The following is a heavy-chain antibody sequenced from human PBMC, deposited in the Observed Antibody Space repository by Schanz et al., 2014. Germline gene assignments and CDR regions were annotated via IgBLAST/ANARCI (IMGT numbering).Heavy chain of an antibody. CDR1: GFGFDDYA. V-gene: IGHV3-23*05. J-gene: IGHJ6*01. D-gene: IGHD1-1*01. CDR3: VKDPDKYNWNDVEGMDV. Sequence: EVQLVESGGGVVRPGGSLRLSCAASGFGFDDYAMSWVRQAPGKGLEWVSTIYSSGSTYYADSVRGRFTISRDNSMNTVYLQMKSLRVEDTAVYYCVKDPDKYNWNDVEGMDVWGPGTTVTVSS. CDR2: IYSSGST.